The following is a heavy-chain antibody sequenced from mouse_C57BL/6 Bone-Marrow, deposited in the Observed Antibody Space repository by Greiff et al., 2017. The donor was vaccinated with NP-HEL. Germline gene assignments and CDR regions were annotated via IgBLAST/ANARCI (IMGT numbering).Heavy chain of an antibody. V-gene: IGHV1-50*01. D-gene: IGHD2-5*01. J-gene: IGHJ2*01. Sequence: QVQLQQPGAELVKPGASVKLSCKASGYTFTSYWMQWVKQRPGQGLEWIGEIDPSDSYTNYNQKFKGKATLTVDTFSSTAYMQLSSLTSEDSAVYYCARRPYYSNFDYWGQGTTLTVSS. CDR2: IDPSDSYT. CDR3: ARRPYYSNFDY. CDR1: GYTFTSYW.